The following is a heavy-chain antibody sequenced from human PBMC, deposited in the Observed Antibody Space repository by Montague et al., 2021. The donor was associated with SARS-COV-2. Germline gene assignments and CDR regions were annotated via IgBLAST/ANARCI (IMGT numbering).Heavy chain of an antibody. J-gene: IGHJ6*02. Sequence: SETLSLTCTVSGGSISSSSYYWGWILQPPGKGLEWIGSIYYSGXTXYXXXXKXRVTISVDTSKNQFSLKLSSVTAADTAVYYCARVGRQQLVRLSGMDVWGQGTTVTVSS. CDR1: GGSISSSSYY. CDR2: IYYSGXT. CDR3: ARVGRQQLVRLSGMDV. V-gene: IGHV4-39*07. D-gene: IGHD6-13*01.